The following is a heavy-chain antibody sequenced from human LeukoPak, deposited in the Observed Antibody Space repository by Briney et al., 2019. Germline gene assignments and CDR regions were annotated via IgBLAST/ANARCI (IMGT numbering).Heavy chain of an antibody. CDR1: GGSISSYY. V-gene: IGHV4-4*07. D-gene: IGHD4-23*01. CDR2: IYTSGST. J-gene: IGHJ4*02. CDR3: ARDRTYGGNSGFDY. Sequence: SETLSLTCTVSGGSISSYYWSWIRQPAGEGLEWIGRIYTSGSTNYNPSLKSRVTMSVETSKNQFSLNLTSVTAADTAVYYCARDRTYGGNSGFDYWGRGTLVTVSS.